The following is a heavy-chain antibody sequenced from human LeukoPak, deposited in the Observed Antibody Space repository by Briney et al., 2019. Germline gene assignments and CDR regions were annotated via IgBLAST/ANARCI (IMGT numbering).Heavy chain of an antibody. CDR2: INHSGST. J-gene: IGHJ4*02. CDR1: GGSFSGYY. V-gene: IGHV4-34*01. Sequence: SETLSLTCAVYGGSFSGYYWSWIRQPPGKGLEWIGEINHSGSTNYNPSLKSRVTISVDTSKNQFSLKLSSVTAADTAVYYCARRVLLRGLVYWGQGTLVTVSS. CDR3: ARRVLLRGLVY. D-gene: IGHD1-26*01.